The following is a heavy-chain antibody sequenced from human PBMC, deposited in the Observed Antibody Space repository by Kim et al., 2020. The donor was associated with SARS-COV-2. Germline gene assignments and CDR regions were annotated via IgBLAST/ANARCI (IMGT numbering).Heavy chain of an antibody. CDR1: GFTFSDYY. CDR3: ARVSFGDLSAYYFVL. CDR2: ISSSGSYL. D-gene: IGHD3-10*01. V-gene: IGHV3-11*01. Sequence: GGSLRLSCAASGFTFSDYYMTWIRQATGKGLEWVSYISSSGSYLNYADSVKGRFTISRDNAKNSLYLQMSSLRAEDTALFYCARVSFGDLSAYYFVLWG. J-gene: IGHJ4*01.